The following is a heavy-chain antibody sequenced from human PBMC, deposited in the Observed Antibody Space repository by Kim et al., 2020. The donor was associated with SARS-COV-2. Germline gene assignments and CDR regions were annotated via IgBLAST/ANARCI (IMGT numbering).Heavy chain of an antibody. V-gene: IGHV5-10-1*01. CDR2: IDPSDSYT. J-gene: IGHJ4*02. Sequence: GESLKISCKGSGYSFTSYWISWVRQMPGKGLEWMGRIDPSDSYTNYSPSFQGHVTISADKSISTAYLQWSSLKASDTAMYYCARQDYYDSSGYPFDYWGQGTLVTVSS. CDR3: ARQDYYDSSGYPFDY. D-gene: IGHD3-22*01. CDR1: GYSFTSYW.